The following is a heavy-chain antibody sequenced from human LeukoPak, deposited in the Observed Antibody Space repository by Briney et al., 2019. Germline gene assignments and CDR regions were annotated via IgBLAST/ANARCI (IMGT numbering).Heavy chain of an antibody. D-gene: IGHD2-15*01. Sequence: PGGSLRLSCAASGFTFSSYWMSWVRQAPGKGLEWVANIKQDGSEKYYVDSVKGRFTISRDNAKNSLYLQMNSLRAEDTAVYYCARDTSCSGGSCYSGPYYYYMDVWGKGTTVTVSS. V-gene: IGHV3-7*01. J-gene: IGHJ6*03. CDR1: GFTFSSYW. CDR3: ARDTSCSGGSCYSGPYYYYMDV. CDR2: IKQDGSEK.